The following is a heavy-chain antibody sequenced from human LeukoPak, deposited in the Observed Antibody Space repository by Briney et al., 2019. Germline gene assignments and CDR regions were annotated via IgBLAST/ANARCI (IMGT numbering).Heavy chain of an antibody. V-gene: IGHV3-30*18. CDR3: AKDEGLDSSGWYGGEGGAADY. J-gene: IGHJ4*02. CDR2: ISYDGSNK. CDR1: GFTFSSYG. D-gene: IGHD6-19*01. Sequence: PGGSLRLSCAASGFTFSSYGMHWVRQAPGKGLEWVAVISYDGSNKYYADSVKGRFTISRDNSKNTLYLQMNSLRAEGTAVYYCAKDEGLDSSGWYGGEGGAADYWGQGTLVTVSS.